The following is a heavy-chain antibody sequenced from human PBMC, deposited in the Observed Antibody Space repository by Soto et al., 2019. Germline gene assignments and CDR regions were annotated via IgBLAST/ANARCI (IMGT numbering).Heavy chain of an antibody. CDR2: SRNKANSYST. Sequence: EVQLVESGGGLVQPGGSLRLSCAAYGFTFSDHSMYWVRQAPGEGLEWVGRSRNKANSYSTEYAASVKGRFTISRDESKNSLYLQMNSLKTEDTAVYYCARFSGSYTRGLDYWCQGTLVTVSS. J-gene: IGHJ4*02. CDR3: ARFSGSYTRGLDY. CDR1: GFTFSDHS. V-gene: IGHV3-72*01. D-gene: IGHD1-26*01.